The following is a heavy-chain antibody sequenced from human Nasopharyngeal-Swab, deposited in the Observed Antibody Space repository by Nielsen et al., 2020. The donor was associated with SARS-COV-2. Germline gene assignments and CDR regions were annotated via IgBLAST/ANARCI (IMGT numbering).Heavy chain of an antibody. CDR3: AKEAPSCGADCRSLSDY. CDR2: INGGGSLT. D-gene: IGHD2-21*02. CDR1: GFTFNTYS. Sequence: GESLKISCAASGFTFNTYSMTWVRQAPGKGPEWVSLINGGGSLTYYADSVKGRFTISRDNSKNTLYLQMNRLKADDTAIYYCAKEAPSCGADCRSLSDYWGQGILVTVSS. V-gene: IGHV3-23*01. J-gene: IGHJ4*02.